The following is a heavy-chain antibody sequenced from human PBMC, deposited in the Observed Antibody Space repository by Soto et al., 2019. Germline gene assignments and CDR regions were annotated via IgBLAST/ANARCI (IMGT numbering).Heavy chain of an antibody. D-gene: IGHD6-19*01. Sequence: SETQSLTCSVSSGTIRTSGYYWGWIRQPPGTGLEWIGGISYSGSTYYNPSLKSRLTISVDTSKNHFSLKLTSVTAADTAVYFCARRGSRLSVAVAAFDYWSQGTLVTVSS. CDR3: ARRGSRLSVAVAAFDY. J-gene: IGHJ4*02. CDR2: ISYSGST. CDR1: SGTIRTSGYY. V-gene: IGHV4-39*02.